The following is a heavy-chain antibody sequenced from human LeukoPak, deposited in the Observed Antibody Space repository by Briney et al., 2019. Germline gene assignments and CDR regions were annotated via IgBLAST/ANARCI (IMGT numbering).Heavy chain of an antibody. J-gene: IGHJ4*02. CDR3: ARLTDSTTGEFDY. CDR2: THYSGST. D-gene: IGHD5/OR15-5a*01. Sequence: SETLSLTCTVSGDSISGYCWNWIRQPPGKGLEWIGNTHYSGSTNYSPSLKSRVTISVDTSKNQFSLKLSSVTAADTAVYYCARLTDSTTGEFDYWGQGTLVTVSS. V-gene: IGHV4-59*08. CDR1: GDSISGYC.